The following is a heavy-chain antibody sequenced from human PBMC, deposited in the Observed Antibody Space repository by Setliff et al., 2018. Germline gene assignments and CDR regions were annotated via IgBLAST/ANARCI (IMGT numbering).Heavy chain of an antibody. CDR2: IWADPNTT. CDR3: APFCSHSSYCPPPD. CDR1: GFTFDTHA. D-gene: IGHD2-15*01. J-gene: IGHJ4*02. Sequence: PGGSLRLSCTASGFTFDTHAIHWVRQAPGKGLEWVAMIWADPNTTYYADSVKGRFTISRDNSENTLYLQMNSLRAEDTAVYYCAPFCSHSSYCPPPDWGQGTLVTVSS. V-gene: IGHV3-33*01.